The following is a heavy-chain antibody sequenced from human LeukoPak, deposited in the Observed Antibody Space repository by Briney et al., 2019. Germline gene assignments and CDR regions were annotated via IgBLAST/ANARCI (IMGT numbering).Heavy chain of an antibody. J-gene: IGHJ4*02. Sequence: ASVKVSCKASGYTFTGYYIHWVRQAPGQRLEWMGWINAGNGNTKYSQKFQGRVTITRDTSASTAYMELSSLRSEDTAVYYCARDPSFGMYYFDYWGQGTLVTVSS. D-gene: IGHD3-10*01. CDR1: GYTFTGYY. CDR2: INAGNGNT. CDR3: ARDPSFGMYYFDY. V-gene: IGHV1-3*01.